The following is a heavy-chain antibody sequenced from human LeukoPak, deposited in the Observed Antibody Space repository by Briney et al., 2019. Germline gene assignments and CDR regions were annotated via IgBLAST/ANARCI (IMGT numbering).Heavy chain of an antibody. CDR2: ISAYNGNT. J-gene: IGHJ4*02. V-gene: IGHV1-18*01. D-gene: IGHD2-2*01. CDR3: ARDPPPQKDIVVVPAATGFDY. Sequence: GASVKVSCKASGYTFTSYGISWVRQAPGQGLEWMGWISAYNGNTNYAQKLQGRITMTTDTSTSTAYMELRSLRSDDTAVYYCARDPPPQKDIVVVPAATGFDYWGQGTLVTVSS. CDR1: GYTFTSYG.